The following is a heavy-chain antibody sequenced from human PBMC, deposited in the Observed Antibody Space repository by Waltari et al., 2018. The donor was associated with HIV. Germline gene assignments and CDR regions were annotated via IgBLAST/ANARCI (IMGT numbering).Heavy chain of an antibody. V-gene: IGHV3-53*01. CDR3: ATGVRYYGP. CDR1: NFSVAEKH. D-gene: IGHD3-10*01. J-gene: IGHJ5*02. Sequence: AESGGRLIQPGGSLGLSCTASNFSVAEKHVTWIRQVPGGSLELVAVIYPDDTTHYADSVRGRFTISRAKSRTTVLLLMSGLFVDDTATYFCATGVRYYGPWGQGTRVTVST. CDR2: IYPDDTT.